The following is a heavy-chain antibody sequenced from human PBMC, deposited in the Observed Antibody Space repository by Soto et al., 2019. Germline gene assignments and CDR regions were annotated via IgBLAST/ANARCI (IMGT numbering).Heavy chain of an antibody. CDR3: ARHDLFPTVTAGSQFVYYGMDV. CDR1: GYKFTSYW. J-gene: IGHJ6*02. D-gene: IGHD4-4*01. Sequence: GESLKISCKGSGYKFTSYWISWVRQTPGKGLEWIGRIDPSDSYINYSLSFQGHVTFSADKSISTAYLQWTSLKASDTALYYCARHDLFPTVTAGSQFVYYGMDVWGQGTTVTDSS. CDR2: IDPSDSYI. V-gene: IGHV5-10-1*01.